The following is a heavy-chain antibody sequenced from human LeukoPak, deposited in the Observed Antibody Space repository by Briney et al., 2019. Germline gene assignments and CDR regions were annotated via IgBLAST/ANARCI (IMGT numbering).Heavy chain of an antibody. CDR1: GFIFSTYW. CDR3: ARGYYYDSSGYYVDY. J-gene: IGHJ4*02. Sequence: GGSLRLSCAASGFIFSTYWMSWLRQAPGKGLEWVANIKEDGGEKYYVDSVKGRFTMSRDNAKNSLYLQMNSLRAEDTAVYYCARGYYYDSSGYYVDYWGQGTLVTVSS. CDR2: IKEDGGEK. V-gene: IGHV3-7*05. D-gene: IGHD3-22*01.